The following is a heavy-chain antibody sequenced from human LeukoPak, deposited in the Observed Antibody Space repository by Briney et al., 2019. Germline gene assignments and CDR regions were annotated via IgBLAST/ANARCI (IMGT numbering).Heavy chain of an antibody. CDR2: IYYSGST. CDR1: GVSISSGDYY. V-gene: IGHV4-30-4*01. D-gene: IGHD6-13*01. CDR3: ARASPNYAMYSSSWESDY. Sequence: SETLSLTCTVSGVSISSGDYYWSWIRQPPGKGLEWIGYIYYSGSTYYNPSLKSRVTISVDTSKNQFSLKLSSVTAADTAVYYCARASPNYAMYSSSWESDYWGQGTLVTVSS. J-gene: IGHJ4*02.